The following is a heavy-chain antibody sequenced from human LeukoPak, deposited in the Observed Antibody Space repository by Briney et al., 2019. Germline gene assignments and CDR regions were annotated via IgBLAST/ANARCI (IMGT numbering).Heavy chain of an antibody. D-gene: IGHD3-3*01. CDR3: ARDWRNYYWYFDL. J-gene: IGHJ2*01. V-gene: IGHV3-11*01. CDR1: GFTFSDYY. Sequence: PGGSLRLSSAASGFTFSDYYMSWIGQAPGKGLEWVSYMSSSGSTIYYADSVKGRLTISRDNAKNSLYLQMNSLRAEDTAVHYCARDWRNYYWYFDLWGRGTLVTVSS. CDR2: MSSSGSTI.